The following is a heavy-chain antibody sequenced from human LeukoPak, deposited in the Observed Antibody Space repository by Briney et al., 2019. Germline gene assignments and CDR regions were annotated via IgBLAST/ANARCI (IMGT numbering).Heavy chain of an antibody. D-gene: IGHD3-10*01. CDR3: ARGRLWFGEFSFDY. V-gene: IGHV4-34*01. CDR1: GGSFSGYY. J-gene: IGHJ4*02. Sequence: SETLSLTCAVYGGSFSGYYWSWIRQPPGKGLEWIGEMNHSGSTNYNPSLKSRVTISVDTSKNQFSLKLSSVTAADTAVYYCARGRLWFGEFSFDYWGQGTLVTVSS. CDR2: MNHSGST.